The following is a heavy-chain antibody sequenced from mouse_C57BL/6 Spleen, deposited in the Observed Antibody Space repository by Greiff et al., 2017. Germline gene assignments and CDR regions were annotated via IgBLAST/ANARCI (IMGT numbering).Heavy chain of an antibody. CDR3: ARVIYYGLLDY. Sequence: EVKVEESGPGLVKPSQSLSLTCSVTGYSITSGYYWNWIRQFPGNKLEWMGYISYDGSNNYNPSLKNRISITRDTSKNQFFLKLNSVTTEDTATYYCARVIYYGLLDYWGQGTSVTVSS. J-gene: IGHJ4*01. CDR1: GYSITSGYY. V-gene: IGHV3-6*01. CDR2: ISYDGSN. D-gene: IGHD2-1*01.